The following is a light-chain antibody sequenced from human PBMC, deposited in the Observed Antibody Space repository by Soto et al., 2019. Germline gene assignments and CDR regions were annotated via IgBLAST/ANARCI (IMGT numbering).Light chain of an antibody. V-gene: IGLV2-14*01. CDR1: SSDVGGYNY. CDR2: DVS. Sequence: QSALTQPASVSGSPGQSITISCTGTSSDVGGYNYVSRYQQHPGKAPKLMIYDVSNRPSGVSNRFSGSKSGNTASLTISGLQAEDEADYYCSSYTSSSTVVFGGGTQLIVL. CDR3: SSYTSSSTVV. J-gene: IGLJ2*01.